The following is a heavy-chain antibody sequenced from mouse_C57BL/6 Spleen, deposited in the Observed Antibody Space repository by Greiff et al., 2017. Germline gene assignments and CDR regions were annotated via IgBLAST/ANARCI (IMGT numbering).Heavy chain of an antibody. CDR1: GYTFTDYY. D-gene: IGHD2-4*01. CDR2: ITPNNGGT. CDR3: ARTDYDDYAMDY. V-gene: IGHV1-26*01. Sequence: EVQLQQSGPELVKPGASVKISCKASGYTFTDYYMNWVKQSHGKSLEWIGDITPNNGGTSYNQKFKGKATLTVDKSSSTAYMELRSLTSEDSAVYYCARTDYDDYAMDYWGQGTSVTVSS. J-gene: IGHJ4*01.